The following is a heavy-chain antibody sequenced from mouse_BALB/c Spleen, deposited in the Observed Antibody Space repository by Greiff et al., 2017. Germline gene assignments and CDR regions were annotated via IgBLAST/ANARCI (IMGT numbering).Heavy chain of an antibody. CDR1: GYAFTNYL. D-gene: IGHD2-3*01. Sequence: VQLQQSGAELVRPGTSVKVSCKASGYAFTNYLIEWVKQRPGQVLEWIGVINPGSGGTNYNEKFKGKATLTADKSSSTAYMQLSSLTSDDSAVYYCARKGYYYYAMDYWGQGTSVTVSS. J-gene: IGHJ4*01. CDR3: ARKGYYYYAMDY. CDR2: INPGSGGT. V-gene: IGHV1-54*01.